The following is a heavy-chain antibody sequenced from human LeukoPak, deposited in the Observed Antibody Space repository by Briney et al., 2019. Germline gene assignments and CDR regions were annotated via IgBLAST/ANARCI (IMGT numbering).Heavy chain of an antibody. CDR3: VRHSGGVYGSSDS. V-gene: IGHV3-23*01. D-gene: IGHD1-1*01. Sequence: PGGSLRLFCAASGFTFSNYAMSWFRQAPGKGLEWVSTIGRSGVDTYYADSVKGRFTVSKDSSKNTLQMNSLRAEDTAVYYCVRHSGGVYGSSDSWGQGTLVTVSS. CDR2: IGRSGVDT. J-gene: IGHJ4*02. CDR1: GFTFSNYA.